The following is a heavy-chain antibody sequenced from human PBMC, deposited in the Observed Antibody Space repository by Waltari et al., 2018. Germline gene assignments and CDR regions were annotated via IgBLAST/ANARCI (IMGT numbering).Heavy chain of an antibody. Sequence: QVQLQESGPGLVKPSETLSLTCAVSGYSISSGYYWGWIRQPPGKGLGWIESSYQSGGACYNPSLKRRVTIAVDTAKNQCSLKLSSVTAADKAVYYCARQKGDMLTYNAFDIWGQVTMVTVSS. V-gene: IGHV4-38-2*01. J-gene: IGHJ3*02. D-gene: IGHD3-9*01. CDR3: ARQKGDMLTYNAFDI. CDR1: GYSISSGYY. CDR2: SYQSGGA.